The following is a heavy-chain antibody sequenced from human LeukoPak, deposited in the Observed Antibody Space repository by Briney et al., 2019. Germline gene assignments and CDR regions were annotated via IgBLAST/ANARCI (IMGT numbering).Heavy chain of an antibody. D-gene: IGHD3-10*01. V-gene: IGHV4-38-2*02. CDR3: ARDIVRGEDAFDI. CDR1: GYSISSGYY. Sequence: SETLSLTCSVSGYSISSGYYWGWIRQSPGKGLEWIGIINHSGSNSYNPSLKSRVTISVDTSKNQFSLKLTSVTAADTAVYYCARDIVRGEDAFDIWGQGTMVTVSS. J-gene: IGHJ3*02. CDR2: INHSGSN.